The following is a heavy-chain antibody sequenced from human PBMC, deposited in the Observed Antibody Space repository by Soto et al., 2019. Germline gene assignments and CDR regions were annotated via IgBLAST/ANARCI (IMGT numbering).Heavy chain of an antibody. CDR3: VKGRSGEYYFDAMDV. CDR1: GFRFRSYA. V-gene: IGHV3-64D*06. D-gene: IGHD3-9*01. CDR2: IRSIGGDT. Sequence: GGSLRLSCSASGFRFRSYAMHWVRRAPGKGLEYVAGIRSIGGDTLYADSVKGRFTISRDQPKNTVFLQMSSLRIEDTAVYYCVKGRSGEYYFDAMDVWGQGTTVTVS. J-gene: IGHJ6*02.